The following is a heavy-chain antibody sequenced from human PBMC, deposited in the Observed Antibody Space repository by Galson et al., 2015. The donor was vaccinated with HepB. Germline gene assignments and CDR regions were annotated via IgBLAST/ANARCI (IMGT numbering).Heavy chain of an antibody. Sequence: SLRLSCAASGFTFSGSAMHWVRQASGKGLEWVGRIRSKANSYATAYAASVKGRFTISRDDSKNTAYLRMNSLKTEDTAVYYCTRQRDPDYYYGMDVWGQGTTVTVSS. V-gene: IGHV3-73*01. CDR1: GFTFSGSA. J-gene: IGHJ6*02. CDR2: IRSKANSYAT. CDR3: TRQRDPDYYYGMDV. D-gene: IGHD2-21*02.